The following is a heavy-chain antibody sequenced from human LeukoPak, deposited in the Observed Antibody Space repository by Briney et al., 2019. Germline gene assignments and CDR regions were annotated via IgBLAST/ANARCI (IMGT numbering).Heavy chain of an antibody. J-gene: IGHJ4*02. CDR3: ARRAEGEQWLVQRDYYFDY. D-gene: IGHD6-19*01. Sequence: SQTLSLTCAVDGGSFGGTDWSWIRQPPGRGLEWIGEINHSGSTNYNPSLNSRVSISLATSKNQFSLKLNSLTAADTAVYYCARRAEGEQWLVQRDYYFDYWGQGTLVTVSS. CDR1: GGSFGGTD. CDR2: INHSGST. V-gene: IGHV4-34*01.